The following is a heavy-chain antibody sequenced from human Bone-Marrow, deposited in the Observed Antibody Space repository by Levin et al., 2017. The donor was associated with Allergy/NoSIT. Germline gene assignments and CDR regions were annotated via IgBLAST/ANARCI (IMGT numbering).Heavy chain of an antibody. D-gene: IGHD3-9*01. CDR1: GFTFSSYA. J-gene: IGHJ4*02. V-gene: IGHV3-30-3*01. CDR2: ISYDGSNK. CDR3: AREARRGSQVLRYFDWLLLPDY. Sequence: GGSLRLSCAASGFTFSSYAMHWVRQAPGKGLEWVAVISYDGSNKYYADSVKGRFTISRDNSKNTLYLQMNSLRAEDTAVYYCAREARRGSQVLRYFDWLLLPDYWGQGTLVTVSS.